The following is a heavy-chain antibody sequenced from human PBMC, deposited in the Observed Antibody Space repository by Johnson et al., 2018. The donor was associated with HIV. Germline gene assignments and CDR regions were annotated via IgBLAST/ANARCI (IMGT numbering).Heavy chain of an antibody. V-gene: IGHV3-30*04. J-gene: IGHJ3*02. Sequence: QVQLVESGGGVVQPGRSLRLSCAASGFTFSSYAMHWARQAPGKGLEWVAVISHDGSNKYYADSVKGRFTISRDNAKNTLYLQMNSLRAEDTAVYYCAREGMIVVGTAFDIWGQGTMVTVSS. D-gene: IGHD3-22*01. CDR3: AREGMIVVGTAFDI. CDR1: GFTFSSYA. CDR2: ISHDGSNK.